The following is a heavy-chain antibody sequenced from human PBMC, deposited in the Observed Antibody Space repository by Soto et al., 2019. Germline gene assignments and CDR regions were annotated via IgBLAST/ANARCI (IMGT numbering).Heavy chain of an antibody. CDR2: ISWNSGST. J-gene: IGHJ4*02. Sequence: EVQLVESGGGLVQPGRSLRLSCAASGFTFDDYAMHWVRQAPGKGLEWVSGISWNSGSTYYADSVKGRFTISRDNSKNTLYLQMNSLRAEDTAVYYCAKWAIAAAGKTIDYWGQGTLVTVSS. CDR1: GFTFDDYA. CDR3: AKWAIAAAGKTIDY. V-gene: IGHV3-9*01. D-gene: IGHD6-13*01.